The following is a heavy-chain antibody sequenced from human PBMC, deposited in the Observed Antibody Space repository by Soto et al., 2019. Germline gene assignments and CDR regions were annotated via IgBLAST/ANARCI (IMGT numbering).Heavy chain of an antibody. CDR3: AKDTRYGDYVRWFDS. D-gene: IGHD4-17*01. J-gene: IGHJ5*01. V-gene: IGHV3-23*01. Sequence: EVHLLESGGGLVQPGGSLRLSCTASGFTFSSYAMTWVRQAPGRGLEGVSGITGSGGGTYYAASVKGRFTISRDNPKSTLYLHMSSLTAEDTAVYYCAKDTRYGDYVRWFDSWGQGTLVTVSS. CDR1: GFTFSSYA. CDR2: ITGSGGGT.